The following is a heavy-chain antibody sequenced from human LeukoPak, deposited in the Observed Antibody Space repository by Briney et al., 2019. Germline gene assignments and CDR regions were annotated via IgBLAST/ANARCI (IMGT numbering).Heavy chain of an antibody. CDR1: GFTFSRFA. CDR3: AIKRPPPLDAFDI. V-gene: IGHV3-23*01. CDR2: ISGSGGST. Sequence: GGSLRLSCAASGFTFSRFAMSWVRQAPGKGLEWVTSISGSGGSTYYADSVKGRFTIPRDNSKNTLYLQMNSVRAEDTAVYYCAIKRPPPLDAFDIWGQGTMVTVSS. J-gene: IGHJ3*02.